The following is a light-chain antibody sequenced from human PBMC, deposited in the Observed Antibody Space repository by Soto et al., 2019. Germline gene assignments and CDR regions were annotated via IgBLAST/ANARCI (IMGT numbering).Light chain of an antibody. Sequence: QSVLTQPASVSGSPGQSITISCTGTSSDVGGYNYVSWYQQHPGKAPKLMIYEVSNRPSGVSKRFSGSKSGNTASLTISGLQAEDEADYYCSSYTSSSTRVFGGGTKLPVL. CDR2: EVS. J-gene: IGLJ3*02. V-gene: IGLV2-14*01. CDR3: SSYTSSSTRV. CDR1: SSDVGGYNY.